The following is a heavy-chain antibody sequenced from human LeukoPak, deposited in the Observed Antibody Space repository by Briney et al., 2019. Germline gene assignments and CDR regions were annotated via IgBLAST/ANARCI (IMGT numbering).Heavy chain of an antibody. V-gene: IGHV3-30*04. J-gene: IGHJ3*02. D-gene: IGHD3-22*01. CDR2: ISYDGSNK. CDR3: ARDLRSSGLNDAFDI. Sequence: GGSLRLSCAASGFTFSSYAMHWVRQAPGKGLEWVTVISYDGSNKYYADSVKGRFTISRDNAKNSLYLQMNSLRAEDTAVYYCARDLRSSGLNDAFDIWGQGTMVTVSS. CDR1: GFTFSSYA.